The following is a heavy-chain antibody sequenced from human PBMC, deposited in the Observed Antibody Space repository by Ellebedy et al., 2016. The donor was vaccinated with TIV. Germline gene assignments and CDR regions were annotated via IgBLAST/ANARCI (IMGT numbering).Heavy chain of an antibody. D-gene: IGHD3-22*01. V-gene: IGHV3-48*04. J-gene: IGHJ3*02. Sequence: GESLKISCAASGFTFSTFSMHWVRQAPGKGLEWVTYISSLSSTIYYADSVKGRFTISRDNAKNSLYLQMNSLRAEDTAVYYCARPLRYYDSRATSDAFDIWGQGTMVTVSS. CDR2: ISSLSSTI. CDR1: GFTFSTFS. CDR3: ARPLRYYDSRATSDAFDI.